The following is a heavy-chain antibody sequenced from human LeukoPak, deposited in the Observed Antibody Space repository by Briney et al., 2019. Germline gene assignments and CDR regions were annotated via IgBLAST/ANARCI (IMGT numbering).Heavy chain of an antibody. CDR2: IRSKASGGAI. CDR3: TREVDGMSAY. J-gene: IGHJ4*02. Sequence: GGSLRLSCTASGFNFGNYAMCWVRQAPGKGLEWLGFIRSKASGGAIEYDPSVDGRFTISRDDSKSIAYLQMTSLKTEDTATYFCTREVDGMSAYWGQGTLVTVSS. D-gene: IGHD1-14*01. CDR1: GFNFGNYA. V-gene: IGHV3-49*04.